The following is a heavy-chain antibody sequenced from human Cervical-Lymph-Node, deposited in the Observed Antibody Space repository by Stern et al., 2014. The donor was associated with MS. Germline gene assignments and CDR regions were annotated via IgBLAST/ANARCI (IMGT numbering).Heavy chain of an antibody. CDR1: GYTFIDYY. J-gene: IGHJ3*01. CDR3: AREGGDNDAFDV. Sequence: DQLVESGAEVKKPGASVTVSCRTSGYTFIDYYIHWVRQAPGQGLEWMGIINLSDGATTYAQKFQGRVTMTRDTSTNTAYMQLGSLTSEDTAVFFCAREGGDNDAFDVWGQGTMVTVSS. CDR2: INLSDGAT. D-gene: IGHD2-21*02. V-gene: IGHV1-46*03.